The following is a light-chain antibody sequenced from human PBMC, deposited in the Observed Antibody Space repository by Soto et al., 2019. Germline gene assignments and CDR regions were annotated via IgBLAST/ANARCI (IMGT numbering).Light chain of an antibody. CDR3: QQYNNWPPYT. V-gene: IGKV3-15*01. CDR1: QSVTSK. Sequence: EIVMTQSPATLSVSPGERATLSCRASQSVTSKLAWYQQRPGQAPRLLIYGASTRATGIPARFSGSWSGTEFTLTISSLQSEDFAVYYCQQYNNWPPYTFGQGTKLEIK. CDR2: GAS. J-gene: IGKJ2*01.